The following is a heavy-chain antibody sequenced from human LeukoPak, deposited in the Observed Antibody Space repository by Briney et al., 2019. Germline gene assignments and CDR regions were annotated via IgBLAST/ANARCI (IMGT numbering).Heavy chain of an antibody. CDR3: ASSGCSSTSCYAPYGMGV. D-gene: IGHD2-2*01. J-gene: IGHJ6*02. Sequence: ASVKVSCKASGYTFTGYYMHWVRQAPGQGLEWMGWINPNSGGTNYAQKFQGRVTMTRDTSISTAYMELSRLRSDDTAVYYCASSGCSSTSCYAPYGMGVWGQGTTVTVSS. CDR2: INPNSGGT. V-gene: IGHV1-2*02. CDR1: GYTFTGYY.